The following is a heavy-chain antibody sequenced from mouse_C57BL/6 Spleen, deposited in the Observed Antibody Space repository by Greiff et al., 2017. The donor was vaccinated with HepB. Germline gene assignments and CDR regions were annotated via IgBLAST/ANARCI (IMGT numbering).Heavy chain of an antibody. J-gene: IGHJ2*01. D-gene: IGHD1-1*01. CDR2: INPSNGGT. CDR3: ARWRATVVNFDY. Sequence: QVQLKQPGTELVKPGASVKLSCKASGYTFTSYWMHWVKQRPGQGLEWIGNINPSNGGTNYNEKFKSKATMTVDKSSSTAYMQLSSLTSEDSAVYYCARWRATVVNFDYWGQGTTLTVSS. CDR1: GYTFTSYW. V-gene: IGHV1-53*01.